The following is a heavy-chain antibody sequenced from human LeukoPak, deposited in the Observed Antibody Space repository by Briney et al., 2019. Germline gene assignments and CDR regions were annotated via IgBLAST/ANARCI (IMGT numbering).Heavy chain of an antibody. J-gene: IGHJ4*02. V-gene: IGHV3-43*02. D-gene: IGHD3-10*01. CDR2: ISGDGGST. Sequence: GGSLRLSCAASGFTFDDYAMHWICQAPGKGLEWVSLISGDGGSTYYADSVKGRFTISRDNSKNSLYLQMNSLRTEDTALYYCAKVPRFGELFFYFDYWGQGTLVTVSS. CDR1: GFTFDDYA. CDR3: AKVPRFGELFFYFDY.